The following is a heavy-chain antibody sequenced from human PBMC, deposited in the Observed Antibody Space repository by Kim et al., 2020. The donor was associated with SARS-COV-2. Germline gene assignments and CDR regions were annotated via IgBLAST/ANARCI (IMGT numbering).Heavy chain of an antibody. J-gene: IGHJ5*02. Sequence: ASVKVSCKASGYTFTGYYMHWVRQAPGQGLEWMGWINPNSGGTNYAQKFQGRVTMTRDTSISTAYMELSRLRSDDAAVYYCAREFDRKSLGCSSTSCRKHNWFDPWGQGTLVTVSS. CDR2: INPNSGGT. CDR3: AREFDRKSLGCSSTSCRKHNWFDP. D-gene: IGHD2-2*01. CDR1: GYTFTGYY. V-gene: IGHV1-2*02.